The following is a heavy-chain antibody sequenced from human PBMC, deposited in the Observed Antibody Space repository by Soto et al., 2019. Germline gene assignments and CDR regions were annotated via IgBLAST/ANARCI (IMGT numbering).Heavy chain of an antibody. CDR1: GFTFDDYA. CDR2: ISWNSGSI. J-gene: IGHJ5*02. CDR3: AKGLVGYRSWLGP. V-gene: IGHV3-9*01. Sequence: QSGGSLRLSCAASGFTFDDYAMHWVRQAPGKGLEWVSGISWNSGSIGYADSVKGRFTISRDNAKNSLYLQMNSLRAEDTALYYCAKGLVGYRSWLGPCGQGTLVTVSS. D-gene: IGHD5-12*01.